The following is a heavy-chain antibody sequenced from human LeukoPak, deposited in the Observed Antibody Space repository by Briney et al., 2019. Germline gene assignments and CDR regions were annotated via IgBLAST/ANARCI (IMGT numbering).Heavy chain of an antibody. CDR2: ISYDGSTG. Sequence: GGSLRLSCAASGFTFSSFGIHWVRHAPGKGLEWVALISYDGSTGYYADSVRGRFTVSRDNSKTTVYLQMNRLRPEDTAVYHCAKDKSRAVPGPWDFWGQGTLVTVSS. CDR1: GFTFSSFG. CDR3: AKDKSRAVPGPWDF. J-gene: IGHJ4*02. D-gene: IGHD6-19*01. V-gene: IGHV3-30*18.